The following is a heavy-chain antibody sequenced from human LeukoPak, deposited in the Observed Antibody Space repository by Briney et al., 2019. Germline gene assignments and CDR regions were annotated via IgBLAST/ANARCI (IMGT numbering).Heavy chain of an antibody. CDR1: GYTLTELS. V-gene: IGHV1-24*01. CDR2: FDPEDGET. J-gene: IGHJ1*01. Sequence: ASVKVSCKVSGYTLTELSMHWVRQAPGKGLEWMGRFDPEDGETIYAQKFQGRVTMTEDTSTNTAYMELSSLRAEDTAVYYCATQQLVRFVLRFQHWGEGTLVTVSS. D-gene: IGHD6-13*01. CDR3: ATQQLVRFVLRFQH.